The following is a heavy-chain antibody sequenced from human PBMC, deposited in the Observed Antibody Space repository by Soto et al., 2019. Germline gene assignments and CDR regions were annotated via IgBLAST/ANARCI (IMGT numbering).Heavy chain of an antibody. CDR2: LLPIFGTA. J-gene: IGHJ4*02. D-gene: IGHD2-8*01. V-gene: IGHV1-69*01. Sequence: QVQLVQSGAEVKKTGASVKVAGKASGGTFSSYSITWVRQAPGQWPEWMGELLPIFGTAYYAQKILGRVKITEGEATITAYMERSSLGSEDKAVYYCARNGGTDIGGIDYWGQGTLVPV. CDR3: ARNGGTDIGGIDY. CDR1: GGTFSSYS.